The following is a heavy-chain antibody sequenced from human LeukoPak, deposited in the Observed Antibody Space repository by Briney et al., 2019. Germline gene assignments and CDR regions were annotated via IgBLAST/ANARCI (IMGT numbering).Heavy chain of an antibody. J-gene: IGHJ4*02. CDR3: ARISGGYSYGPFDC. D-gene: IGHD5-18*01. CDR1: GGSISFYY. CDR2: VYTSGST. Sequence: SETLSLTCTVSGGSISFYYWSWIRQPAGKGLEWIGRVYTSGSTNYNPSLKSRVTMSVDTSKNQISLKLSSVTAADTAVYYCARISGGYSYGPFDCWGQGTLVTVSS. V-gene: IGHV4-4*07.